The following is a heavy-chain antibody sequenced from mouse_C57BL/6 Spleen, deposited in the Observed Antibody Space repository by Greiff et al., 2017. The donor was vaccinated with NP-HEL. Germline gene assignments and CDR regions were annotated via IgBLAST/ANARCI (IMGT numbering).Heavy chain of an antibody. CDR1: GYAFSSSW. D-gene: IGHD2-3*01. J-gene: IGHJ1*03. CDR2: IYPGDGDT. Sequence: VKLQQSGPELVKPGASVKISCKASGYAFSSSWMNWVKQRPGKGLEWIGRIYPGDGDTNYNGKFKGKATLTADKSSSTAYMQLSSLTSEDSAVYFCAEGGLLRYFDVWGTGTTVTVSS. V-gene: IGHV1-82*01. CDR3: AEGGLLRYFDV.